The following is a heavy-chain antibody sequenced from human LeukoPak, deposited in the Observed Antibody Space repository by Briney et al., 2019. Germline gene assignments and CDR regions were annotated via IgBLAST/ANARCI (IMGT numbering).Heavy chain of an antibody. V-gene: IGHV3-21*01. CDR1: GFTFSSYS. J-gene: IGHJ3*02. CDR2: ISSSSSYI. CDR3: ARPYYYDSSGYYYGAFDI. Sequence: PGGSLRLSCAASGFTFSSYSMNWVRQAPGKGLEWVSSISSSSSYIYYADSVKGRFTISRDNAKNSLYLQMNSLRAEDTAVYYCARPYYYDSSGYYYGAFDIWGQGTMVTVSS. D-gene: IGHD3-22*01.